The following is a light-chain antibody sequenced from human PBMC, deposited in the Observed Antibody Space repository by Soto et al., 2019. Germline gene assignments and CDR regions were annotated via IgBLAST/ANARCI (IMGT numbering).Light chain of an antibody. J-gene: IGKJ1*01. Sequence: EIVLTQSPGTLSLSPGERATLSCRASQSVSSSYLAWYQQKPGQAPRLLIYGASSRATGLPDRFGGSGSGTDFTLTISRLEPEDFAVYYCQQYGSSPPTFGQGTKVDIK. V-gene: IGKV3-20*01. CDR1: QSVSSSY. CDR3: QQYGSSPPT. CDR2: GAS.